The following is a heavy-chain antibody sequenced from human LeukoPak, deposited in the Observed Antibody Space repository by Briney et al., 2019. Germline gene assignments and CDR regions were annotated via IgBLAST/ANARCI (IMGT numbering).Heavy chain of an antibody. J-gene: IGHJ6*02. Sequence: GGSLRLSCAASGSTLSSSWMHWVRHVPGRGLVWVSRISSGGGSRDYADSVKGRFTISRDNAKTTLYLQMNSLRPEDTAVYYCARDSGTQCPYYYGLDVWGQGTTVTVSS. V-gene: IGHV3-74*01. D-gene: IGHD1-7*01. CDR3: ARDSGTQCPYYYGLDV. CDR2: ISSGGGSR. CDR1: GSTLSSSW.